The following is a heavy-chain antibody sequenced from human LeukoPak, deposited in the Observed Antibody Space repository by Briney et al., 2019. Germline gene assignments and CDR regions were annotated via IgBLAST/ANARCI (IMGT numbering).Heavy chain of an antibody. CDR3: ARGPGRTGTTPFDY. Sequence: SVKVSCKASGGTFSSYTISWVRQAPGQGLEWMGRIIPILGIANYAQKFQGRVTITADRSTSTAYMELSSLRSEDTAVYYCARGPGRTGTTPFDYWGRGTLVTVSS. D-gene: IGHD1-1*01. CDR2: IIPILGIA. V-gene: IGHV1-69*02. CDR1: GGTFSSYT. J-gene: IGHJ4*02.